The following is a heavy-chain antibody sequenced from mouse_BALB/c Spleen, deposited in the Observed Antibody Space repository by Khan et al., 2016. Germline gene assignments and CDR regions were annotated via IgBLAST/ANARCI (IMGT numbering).Heavy chain of an antibody. J-gene: IGHJ2*01. CDR2: ILPGSGST. CDR3: ARTERRGYVDY. CDR1: GYTFSSYW. Sequence: QVQLQQSGAELMKPGASVKISCKATGYTFSSYWIEWVKQRPGHGLEWIGEILPGSGSTNYNEKFRGKATFTADTSSNTAYMQLSSLTSEDAAVQYGARTERRGYVDYWGQGTTLTVSS. V-gene: IGHV1-9*01.